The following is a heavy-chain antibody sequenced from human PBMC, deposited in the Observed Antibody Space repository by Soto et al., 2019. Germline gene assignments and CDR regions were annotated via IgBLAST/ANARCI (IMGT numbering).Heavy chain of an antibody. CDR2: IKQDGSEK. D-gene: IGHD3-22*01. CDR1: GFTFTSYW. V-gene: IGHV3-7*04. J-gene: IGHJ4*02. CDR3: ARAYYDSSGYYPRFDY. Sequence: GGSLRLSCAASGFTFTSYWMSWVRQAPGKGLEWVANIKQDGSEKYYVDSVKGRFTISRDNAKNSLYLQMNSLRAEGTAVYYCARAYYDSSGYYPRFDYWGQGTLVTVSS.